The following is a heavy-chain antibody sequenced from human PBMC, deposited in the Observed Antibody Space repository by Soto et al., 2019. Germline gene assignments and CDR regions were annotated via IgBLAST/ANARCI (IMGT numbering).Heavy chain of an antibody. D-gene: IGHD2-2*02. V-gene: IGHV5-10-1*01. Sequence: PGESLKISCKGSGYSFTSYWISWVRQIPGKGLEWMGRIDPSDSYTNYSPSFQGHVTISADKSISTAYLQWSSLKASDTAMYYCARPLGYCSSTSCYTYWFDPWSQGTLVTVS. J-gene: IGHJ5*02. CDR1: GYSFTSYW. CDR2: IDPSDSYT. CDR3: ARPLGYCSSTSCYTYWFDP.